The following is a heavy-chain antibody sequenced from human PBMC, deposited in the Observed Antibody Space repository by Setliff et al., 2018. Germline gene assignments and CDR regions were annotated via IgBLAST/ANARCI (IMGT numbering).Heavy chain of an antibody. Sequence: SETLSLTCTVSGGSISSSNYYWGWIRQPPGKGLEWIGSIYHRGSTYYNPSLKSRVTISVDTSNHHFSLKLSSVTAADTAGYYCARHFRSSKVQFLEYLTDYYFDSWGQGTLVTVSS. V-gene: IGHV4-39*01. CDR1: GGSISSSNYY. D-gene: IGHD3-3*01. CDR2: IYHRGST. J-gene: IGHJ4*02. CDR3: ARHFRSSKVQFLEYLTDYYFDS.